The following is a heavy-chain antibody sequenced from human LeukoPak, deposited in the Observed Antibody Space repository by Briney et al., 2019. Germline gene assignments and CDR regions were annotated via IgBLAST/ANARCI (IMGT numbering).Heavy chain of an antibody. Sequence: SETLSLTCSVSGVSMSAYFWSWIRQPPGKGLEWIGCVYNSGNTTYNPSLKSRLTISVDMSKSQFSLRLRSVTAADTAVYYCASQYCGGDCKGPGAFDVWGQGTMVAVSS. D-gene: IGHD2-21*02. CDR3: ASQYCGGDCKGPGAFDV. J-gene: IGHJ3*01. CDR2: VYNSGNT. CDR1: GVSMSAYF. V-gene: IGHV4-59*08.